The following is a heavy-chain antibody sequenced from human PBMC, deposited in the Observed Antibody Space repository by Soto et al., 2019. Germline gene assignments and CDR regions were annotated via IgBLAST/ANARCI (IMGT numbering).Heavy chain of an antibody. CDR1: GGTFSSYA. CDR2: IIPIFGTA. D-gene: IGHD6-13*01. CDR3: ARDSLSYSSSWYPAGRTFDI. Sequence: ASVKVSCKASGGTFSSYAISWVRQAPGQGLEWMGGIIPIFGTANYAQKFQGRVTITADESTSTAYMELSSLRSEDTAVYYCARDSLSYSSSWYPAGRTFDIWGQGTMVTVSS. J-gene: IGHJ3*02. V-gene: IGHV1-69*13.